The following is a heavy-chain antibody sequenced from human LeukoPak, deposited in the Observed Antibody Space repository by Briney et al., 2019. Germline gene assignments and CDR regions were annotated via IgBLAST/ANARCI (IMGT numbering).Heavy chain of an antibody. V-gene: IGHV3-9*01. CDR1: GFTFHDYA. CDR3: AKGSHSGYIHDAFDM. D-gene: IGHD5-12*01. CDR2: ISWNSNSN. Sequence: GGSLRLSCAASGFTFHDYAVHWVRQAPGKGLEWVSGISWNSNSNGCADSVKGRFTISRDNAKNSLYLQMNSLRAEDTALYFCAKGSHSGYIHDAFDMRGQGTMVTVSS. J-gene: IGHJ3*02.